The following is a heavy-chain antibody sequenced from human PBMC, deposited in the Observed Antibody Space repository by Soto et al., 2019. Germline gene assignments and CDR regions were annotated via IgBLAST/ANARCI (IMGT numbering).Heavy chain of an antibody. CDR1: GGSISSSSYY. Sequence: SETLSLTCTVSGGSISSSSYYWGWIRQPPGKGLEWIGSIYYSGSTYYNPSLKSRVTISVDTSKNQFSLKLSSVTAADTAVYYCANVKGLSYYYYYMDVWGKGTTVTVSS. V-gene: IGHV4-39*01. CDR3: ANVKGLSYYYYYMDV. CDR2: IYYSGST. D-gene: IGHD3-16*02. J-gene: IGHJ6*03.